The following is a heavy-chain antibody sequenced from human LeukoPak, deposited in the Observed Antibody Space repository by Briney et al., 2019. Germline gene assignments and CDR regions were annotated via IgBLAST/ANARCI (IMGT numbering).Heavy chain of an antibody. CDR1: GGTFSSYA. CDR3: ARDRSGLFDY. J-gene: IGHJ4*02. V-gene: IGHV1-69*13. D-gene: IGHD3-3*01. CDR2: IIPIFGTA. Sequence: ASVKVSCTASGGTFSSYAISWVRQAPGQGLEWMGGIIPIFGTANYAQKFQGRVTITADESTSTAYMELSSLRSEDTAVYYCARDRSGLFDYWGQGTLVTVSS.